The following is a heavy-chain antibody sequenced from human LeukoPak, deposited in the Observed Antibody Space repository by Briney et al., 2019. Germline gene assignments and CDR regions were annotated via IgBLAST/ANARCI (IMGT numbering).Heavy chain of an antibody. V-gene: IGHV1-69*04. CDR3: ATLMPPSLARGVNPAAAFDI. Sequence: SVKVSCKASGGTFYTYGLSWVRQAPGQGLEWMGRIKPILGRPSYAQNFQGRLTITADKSTDTAYMDLSSLRSEDTAVYYCATLMPPSLARGVNPAAAFDIWGQGTTVIVSS. CDR1: GGTFYTYG. D-gene: IGHD3-10*01. J-gene: IGHJ3*02. CDR2: IKPILGRP.